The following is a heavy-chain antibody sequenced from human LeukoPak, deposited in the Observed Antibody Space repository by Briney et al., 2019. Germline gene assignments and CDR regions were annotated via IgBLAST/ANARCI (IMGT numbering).Heavy chain of an antibody. CDR1: GSTFSSYS. Sequence: PGGSLRLSCAASGSTFSSYSMNWVRQAPGKGLEWVSSISSSSSYIYYADSVKGRFTISRDNAKNSLYLQMNSLRAEDTAVYYCARDRGIAAVATQSFDYWGQGTLVTVSS. CDR2: ISSSSSYI. CDR3: ARDRGIAAVATQSFDY. D-gene: IGHD6-13*01. J-gene: IGHJ4*02. V-gene: IGHV3-21*01.